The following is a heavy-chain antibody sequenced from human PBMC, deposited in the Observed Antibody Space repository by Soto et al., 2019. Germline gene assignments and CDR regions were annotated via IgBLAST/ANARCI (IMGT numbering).Heavy chain of an antibody. Sequence: QVQLVQSGVEVKKPGASVKVSCKASGYTCTNYAISWVRQAPGRGLEWMGWVNTYNGNPNYAQIFQGRVTMTTDTATGTAYMELRRLTSDDSAVYYCARDSPYSTDWQRFDSWGQGTLVTVSS. CDR1: GYTCTNYA. J-gene: IGHJ4*02. V-gene: IGHV1-18*01. CDR3: ARDSPYSTDWQRFDS. CDR2: VNTYNGNP. D-gene: IGHD6-13*01.